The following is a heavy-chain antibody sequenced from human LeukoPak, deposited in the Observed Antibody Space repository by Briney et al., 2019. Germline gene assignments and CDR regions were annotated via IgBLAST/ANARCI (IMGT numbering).Heavy chain of an antibody. CDR3: ARGLWFGEITYGMDV. CDR1: GFTVSSNY. J-gene: IGHJ6*02. V-gene: IGHV3-66*01. D-gene: IGHD3-10*01. CDR2: IYSGGST. Sequence: GGSLRLSCAASGFTVSSNYMNWVRQAPGKGLEWVSVIYSGGSTYNADSVKGRFTISRDNSQNTLYLQMNSLRGEDTAVYYCARGLWFGEITYGMDVWGQGTTVTVSS.